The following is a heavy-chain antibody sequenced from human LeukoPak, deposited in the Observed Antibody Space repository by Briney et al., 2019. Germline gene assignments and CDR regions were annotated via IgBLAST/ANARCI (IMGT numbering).Heavy chain of an antibody. D-gene: IGHD3-22*01. CDR3: AKHPADSSGYYYYYYGMDV. J-gene: IGHJ6*02. V-gene: IGHV3-23*01. Sequence: GGSLRLSCAASGFTFSSYAMSWVRQAPGKGLEWVSAISGSGGSTYYADSVKGRFTISRDNSKNTLYLQMNSLRAEDTAVYYCAKHPADSSGYYYYYYGMDVWGQGTTVTVSS. CDR1: GFTFSSYA. CDR2: ISGSGGST.